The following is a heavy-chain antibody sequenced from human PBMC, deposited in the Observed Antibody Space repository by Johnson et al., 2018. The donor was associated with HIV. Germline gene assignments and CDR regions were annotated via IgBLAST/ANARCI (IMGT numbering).Heavy chain of an antibody. V-gene: IGHV3-64*01. D-gene: IGHD6-13*01. CDR3: ETSTVSDSSSRYHLEMAFDS. CDR2: ISSNGGST. CDR1: GFTFSSYA. J-gene: IGHJ3*02. Sequence: VQLVESGGGLVQPGGSLRLSCAASGFTFSSYAMHWVRQAPGKGLEYVSAISSNGGSTYYANSVKGRFTISRDNSKNTLYLQMGSLRAEDMAVYYCETSTVSDSSSRYHLEMAFDSWGQGTMVTVSS.